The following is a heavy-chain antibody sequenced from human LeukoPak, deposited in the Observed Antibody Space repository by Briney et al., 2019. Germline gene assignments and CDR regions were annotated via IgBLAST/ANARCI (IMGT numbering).Heavy chain of an antibody. CDR2: IYYTGST. J-gene: IGHJ4*02. D-gene: IGHD5-18*01. CDR3: ASGRYSYANEF. Sequence: SEALSLTCTVSGGSMNSYYWSWIRQPPGKGLEWVGFIYYTGSTNYNPSLKSRVTVSLDTSKNQFSLKLSSVTAADTAVYYCASGRYSYANEFWGQGTLVTVSS. CDR1: GGSMNSYY. V-gene: IGHV4-59*01.